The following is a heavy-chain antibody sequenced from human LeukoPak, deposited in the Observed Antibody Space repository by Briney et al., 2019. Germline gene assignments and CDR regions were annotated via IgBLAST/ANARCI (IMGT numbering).Heavy chain of an antibody. CDR1: GGSFSGYY. D-gene: IGHD6-6*01. Sequence: SETLSLTCAVYGGSFSGYYWSWIRQPPGKGLEWIGEINHSGSTNYNPSLKSRVTISVDTSRNQFSLKLSSVTAADTAVYYCVRLNATIAALGYWGQGTLVTVSS. CDR2: INHSGST. CDR3: VRLNATIAALGY. J-gene: IGHJ4*02. V-gene: IGHV4-34*01.